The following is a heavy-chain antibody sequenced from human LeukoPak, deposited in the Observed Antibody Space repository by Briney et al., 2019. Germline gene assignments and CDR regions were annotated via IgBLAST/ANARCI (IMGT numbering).Heavy chain of an antibody. D-gene: IGHD5-18*01. CDR1: GGSLSGYY. CDR2: INHSGST. V-gene: IGHV4-34*01. Sequence: PSETLSLTCAVYGGSLSGYYWSWISQPPGKGLEWIGEINHSGSTNYNPSLKSRVTISVDTSKNQFSLKLSSVTAADTAVYYCARRGYSYGYPRSKPFYGMDVWGQATTVTVSS. CDR3: ARRGYSYGYPRSKPFYGMDV. J-gene: IGHJ6*02.